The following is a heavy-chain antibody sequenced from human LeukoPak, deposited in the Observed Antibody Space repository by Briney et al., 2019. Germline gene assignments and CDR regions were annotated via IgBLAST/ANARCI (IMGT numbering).Heavy chain of an antibody. D-gene: IGHD3-10*01. J-gene: IGHJ3*02. CDR1: GGSISSYY. V-gene: IGHV4-4*07. Sequence: PSETLSLTCTVSGGSISSYYWSWIRQPPGQGLEWIGRIYTSGSTNYNPSLKSRVTMSVDTSKNQFSLKLSSVTAADTAVYYCARVLLWFGELFDAFDIWGQGTMVTVSS. CDR3: ARVLLWFGELFDAFDI. CDR2: IYTSGST.